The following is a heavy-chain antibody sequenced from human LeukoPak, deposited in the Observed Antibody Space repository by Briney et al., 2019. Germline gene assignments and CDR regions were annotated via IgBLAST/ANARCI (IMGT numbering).Heavy chain of an antibody. D-gene: IGHD2-15*01. CDR2: IDGGSSDI. CDR3: ARDSGSGGSCDY. CDR1: GFTFSSYS. V-gene: IGHV3-48*01. Sequence: SGGSLRLSCAASGFTFSSYSMKWVRQAPGEGLEWVSHIDGGSSDIYYADSVKGRFTISRDNARNSLYLQMNSLRAEDTGVYYCARDSGSGGSCDYWGQGTLVTVSS. J-gene: IGHJ4*02.